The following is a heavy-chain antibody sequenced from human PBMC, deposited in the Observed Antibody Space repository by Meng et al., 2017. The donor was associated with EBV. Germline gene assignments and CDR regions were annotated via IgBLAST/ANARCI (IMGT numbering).Heavy chain of an antibody. J-gene: IGHJ4*02. Sequence: QVQLVQSAAEVKKLGSSVKVSCKTSGGPFRYYAISWVRQAPGQGLEWLGGFLPRLGAPNYAQKFHGRVKITADESTSTHYMDPSSLRSEDTAIYYCASESGRGYTPDYWGQGTLVTVSS. CDR1: GGPFRYYA. D-gene: IGHD3-10*01. CDR3: ASESGRGYTPDY. CDR2: FLPRLGAP. V-gene: IGHV1-69*01.